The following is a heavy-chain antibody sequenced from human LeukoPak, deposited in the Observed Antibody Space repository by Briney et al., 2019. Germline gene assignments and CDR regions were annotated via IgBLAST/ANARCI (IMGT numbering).Heavy chain of an antibody. V-gene: IGHV4-59*01. D-gene: IGHD3-10*01. CDR1: GGSISSYY. Sequence: SETLSLTCTVSGGSISSYYWSWIRQPPGKGLERIGYIYYSGSTNYNPSLKSRVTISVDTSKNQFALKLSSVTAADTAVYYCARDRWFGELQPYYGMDVWGQGTTVTVSS. J-gene: IGHJ6*02. CDR3: ARDRWFGELQPYYGMDV. CDR2: IYYSGST.